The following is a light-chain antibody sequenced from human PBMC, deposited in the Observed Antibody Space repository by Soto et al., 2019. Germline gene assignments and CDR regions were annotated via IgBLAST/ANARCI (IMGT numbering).Light chain of an antibody. CDR3: QQCNNWPPLT. CDR2: GAS. CDR1: QNIESN. Sequence: EVVMTQSPVTLSVSPGERATLSCRASQNIESNLAWYQQKPGQSPRLLIYGASTRASGIPARFSGSGYGTEFTLTISSLQSEDFAVYYCQQCNNWPPLTFGGGTEVEIK. J-gene: IGKJ4*01. V-gene: IGKV3-15*01.